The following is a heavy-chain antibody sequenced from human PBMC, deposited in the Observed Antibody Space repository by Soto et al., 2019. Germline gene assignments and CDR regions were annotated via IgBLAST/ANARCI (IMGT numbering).Heavy chain of an antibody. J-gene: IGHJ3*02. D-gene: IGHD1-1*01. CDR1: GYSFTSYW. Sequence: GESLKISCKGSGYSFTSYWIGWVRQMPGKGLEWKGIIYPCDYDTRYSPSFQGQVNISADKSISTAYLQWNSRKATDTAMYYCARGLKRGNAFDIWGQGTMVTVSS. V-gene: IGHV5-51*01. CDR3: ARGLKRGNAFDI. CDR2: IYPCDYDT.